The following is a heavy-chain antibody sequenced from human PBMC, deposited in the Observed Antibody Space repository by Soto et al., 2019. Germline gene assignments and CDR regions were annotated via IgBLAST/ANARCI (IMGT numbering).Heavy chain of an antibody. J-gene: IGHJ5*02. Sequence: GGSLRLSCAGSGFTFGDSYVSWIRQAPGKGLEWLSYISPGSRYPAYADSVKSRFTISRDNAKRSLYLQMMSLTAEDTAIYYCVRGGGGGLFDPWGQGTMVTVSS. D-gene: IGHD2-15*01. CDR3: VRGGGGGLFDP. CDR1: GFTFGDSY. V-gene: IGHV3-11*06. CDR2: ISPGSRYP.